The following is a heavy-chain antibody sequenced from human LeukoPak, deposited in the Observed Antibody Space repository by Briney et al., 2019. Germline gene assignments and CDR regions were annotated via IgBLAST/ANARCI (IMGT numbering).Heavy chain of an antibody. CDR1: GITFSNYW. CDR3: AKGGCRGTCNPLAY. V-gene: IGHV3-74*01. D-gene: IGHD2-15*01. J-gene: IGHJ4*02. Sequence: GGSLRLSCAASGITFSNYWMHWVRQAPGKGLEWVSRINSDGSRITTADSVKGRFTISRDNAKNSLYLQMNNLRAEDTAVYYCAKGGCRGTCNPLAYWGQGALVTVSP. CDR2: INSDGSRI.